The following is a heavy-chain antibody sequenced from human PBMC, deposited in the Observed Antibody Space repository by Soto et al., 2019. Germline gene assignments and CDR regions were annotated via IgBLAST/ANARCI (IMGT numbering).Heavy chain of an antibody. CDR2: ISGSGGST. Sequence: GGSLRLSCAASGFTFSSYAMSWVRQAPGKGLEWVSAISGSGGSTYYADSVKGRFTISRDNSKNTLYLQMNSLRAEDTAVYYCAATAYCGVDCYARASPTVDYWAQGTLVPVSS. CDR1: GFTFSSYA. D-gene: IGHD2-21*02. J-gene: IGHJ4*02. V-gene: IGHV3-23*01. CDR3: AATAYCGVDCYARASPTVDY.